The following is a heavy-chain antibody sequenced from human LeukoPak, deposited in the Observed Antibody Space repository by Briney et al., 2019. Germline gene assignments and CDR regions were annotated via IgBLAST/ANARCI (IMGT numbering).Heavy chain of an antibody. J-gene: IGHJ4*02. CDR1: GGSFSGYY. V-gene: IGHV4-34*01. CDR3: ARGASRAARQSY. D-gene: IGHD6-6*01. Sequence: SETLSLTCAVYGGSFSGYYWSWIRQPPGKGLEWIGEINHSGSTNYNPSLKSRVTISVDTSKNLFSLNLSSVTAADTGVYFCARGASRAARQSYWGQGTQVTVSS. CDR2: INHSGST.